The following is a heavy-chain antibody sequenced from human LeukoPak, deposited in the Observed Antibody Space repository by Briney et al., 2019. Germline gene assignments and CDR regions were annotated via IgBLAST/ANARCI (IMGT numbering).Heavy chain of an antibody. D-gene: IGHD3-22*01. Sequence: GASVKVSCKASGYTFTSYGISWVRQAPGQGLEWMGRIIPIFGIANYAQKFQGRVTITADKSTSTAYMELSSLRSEDTAVYYCARGQEITMMTNWFDPWGQGTLVTVSS. CDR2: IIPIFGIA. CDR1: GYTFTSYG. V-gene: IGHV1-69*04. CDR3: ARGQEITMMTNWFDP. J-gene: IGHJ5*02.